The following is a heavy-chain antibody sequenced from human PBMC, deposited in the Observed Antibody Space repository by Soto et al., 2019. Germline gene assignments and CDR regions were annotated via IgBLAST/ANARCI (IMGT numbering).Heavy chain of an antibody. CDR1: GASIITDNYF. CDR2: ISYSGRT. CDR3: ARRRASDYGGNNHPYYFDR. Sequence: SETLSLTCSVSGASIITDNYFWVWIRQSPRRGLELIGSISYSGRTYDNPSLQSRATISVDTSKNQFSLKLTSVTTADAAVYYCARRRASDYGGNNHPYYFDRWGQGTLVTVSS. J-gene: IGHJ4*02. D-gene: IGHD4-17*01. V-gene: IGHV4-39*01.